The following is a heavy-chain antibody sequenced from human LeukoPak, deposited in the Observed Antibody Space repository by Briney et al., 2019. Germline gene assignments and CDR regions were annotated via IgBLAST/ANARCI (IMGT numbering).Heavy chain of an antibody. D-gene: IGHD3-10*01. CDR2: INPSGGST. V-gene: IGHV1-46*01. Sequence: GASVKVSCKASGYTFTGYYMHWVRQAPGQGLEWMGIINPSGGSTSYAQKFQGRVTMTRDTSTSTVYMELSSLRSEDTAVYYCASYLREYGSGSYSIIFDYWGQGTLVTVSS. CDR1: GYTFTGYY. J-gene: IGHJ4*02. CDR3: ASYLREYGSGSYSIIFDY.